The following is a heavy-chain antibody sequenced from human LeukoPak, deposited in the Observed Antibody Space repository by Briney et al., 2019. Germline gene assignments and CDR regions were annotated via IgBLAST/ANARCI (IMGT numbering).Heavy chain of an antibody. CDR3: ASDVDIVATNGGTDYYYMDV. CDR2: INPNSGGT. J-gene: IGHJ6*03. V-gene: IGHV1-2*06. Sequence: ASVKVSCKASGYTFTGYYMHWVRQAPGQGLEWMGRINPNSGGTNYAQKFQGRVTMTRETSNSTAYMELSRLRSDDTAVYYCASDVDIVATNGGTDYYYMDVWGKGTTVTVSS. D-gene: IGHD5-12*01. CDR1: GYTFTGYY.